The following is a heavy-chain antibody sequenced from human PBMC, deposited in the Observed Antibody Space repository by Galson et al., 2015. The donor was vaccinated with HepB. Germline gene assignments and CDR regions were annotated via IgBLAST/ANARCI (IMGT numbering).Heavy chain of an antibody. CDR2: ISGSGGST. J-gene: IGHJ4*02. V-gene: IGHV3-23*01. D-gene: IGHD6-19*01. CDR1: GFTFSSYA. Sequence: SLRLSCAASGFTFSSYAMSWVRQAPGKGLEWVSAISGSGGSTYYADSVKGRFTISRDNSKNTLYLQMNSLRAEDTAVYYCAKAQGLVPYFDYWGQGTLVTVSS. CDR3: AKAQGLVPYFDY.